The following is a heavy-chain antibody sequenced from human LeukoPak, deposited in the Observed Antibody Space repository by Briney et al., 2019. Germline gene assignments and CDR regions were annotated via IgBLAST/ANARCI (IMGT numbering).Heavy chain of an antibody. Sequence: PSGTLSLTCAVSGGSISSSNWWSWVRQPPGQGLEWIGEIYHSGSTNYNPSLKSRVTISVDKSKNQFSLKLSSVTAADTAVYYCARELAQELFIMVRGVITYFDYWGQGTLVTVSS. CDR2: IYHSGST. D-gene: IGHD3-10*01. CDR3: ARELAQELFIMVRGVITYFDY. CDR1: GGSISSSNW. V-gene: IGHV4-4*02. J-gene: IGHJ4*02.